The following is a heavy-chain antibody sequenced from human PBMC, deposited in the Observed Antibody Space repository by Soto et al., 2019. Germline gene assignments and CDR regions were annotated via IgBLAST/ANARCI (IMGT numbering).Heavy chain of an antibody. CDR3: ARGGLQYCSGGSCYNWFDH. CDR2: INPSGGST. CDR1: VYTFTSYY. V-gene: IGHV1-46*01. D-gene: IGHD2-15*01. Sequence: GXSVKVSCKASVYTFTSYYMHWVRQAPGQGLEWMGIINPSGGSTSYAQKFQGRVTMTRDTSTSTVYMELSSLRSEDTAVYYCARGGLQYCSGGSCYNWFDHWGQGTLVTVSS. J-gene: IGHJ5*02.